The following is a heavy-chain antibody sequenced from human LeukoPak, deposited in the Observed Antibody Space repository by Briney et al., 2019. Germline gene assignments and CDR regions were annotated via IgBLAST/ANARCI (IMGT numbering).Heavy chain of an antibody. CDR3: ATPWHCSSTSCYDY. Sequence: ASVKVSCKVSGYTLTELSMHWVRQAPGKGLEWMGGFDPEDGETIYAQKFQGRVTMTEDTSTDTAYMELSSLRSEDTAVYYCATPWHCSSTSCYDYWGQGTLVTVSS. CDR1: GYTLTELS. CDR2: FDPEDGET. J-gene: IGHJ4*02. D-gene: IGHD2-2*01. V-gene: IGHV1-24*01.